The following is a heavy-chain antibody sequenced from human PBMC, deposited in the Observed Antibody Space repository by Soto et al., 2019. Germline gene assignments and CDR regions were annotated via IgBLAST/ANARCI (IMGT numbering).Heavy chain of an antibody. CDR1: GFTFSSYG. CDR3: GRGGSEHAMDV. Sequence: GGSLRLSCAASGFTFSSYGMHWVRQAPGKGLEWVALISYDGSNKYYADSVEGRFTISRDNAKNTVYLQLNSLRAEDTAVYYCGRGGSEHAMDVWGQGTTVTVSS. V-gene: IGHV3-30*03. CDR2: ISYDGSNK. J-gene: IGHJ6*02.